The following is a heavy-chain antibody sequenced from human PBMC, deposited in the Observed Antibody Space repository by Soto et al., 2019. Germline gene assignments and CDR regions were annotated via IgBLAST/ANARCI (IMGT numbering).Heavy chain of an antibody. Sequence: QITLKESGPTLVNPKQTLTLTCTFSGFSLRTGGVGVGWIRQPPGKALEWLALIYWDDDKRYSPALQSRLTISKDTSKPQVGLTMTNVAPEYTGTYYCAYRTGDREAYWGQGTLVTVSS. CDR1: GFSLRTGGVG. CDR2: IYWDDDK. V-gene: IGHV2-5*02. J-gene: IGHJ4*02. D-gene: IGHD4-17*01. CDR3: AYRTGDREAY.